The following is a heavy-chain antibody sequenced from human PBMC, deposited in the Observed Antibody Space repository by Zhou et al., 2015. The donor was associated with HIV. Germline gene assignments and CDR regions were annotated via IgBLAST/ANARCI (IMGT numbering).Heavy chain of an antibody. CDR2: MNPKSGNT. Sequence: QVRLVQSGAEVRKPGASVKVSCKASGYTFNTYDINWVRQATGQGLEWMGWMNPKSGNTGYTQKFQGRLTMTRNTSINTAFMELSTLRSEDTAVYYCTRVPSSGYGVWGYDYWAEGTLVTVSS. J-gene: IGHJ4*02. V-gene: IGHV1-8*01. CDR3: TRVPSSGYGVWGYDY. D-gene: IGHD5-12*01. CDR1: GYTFNTYD.